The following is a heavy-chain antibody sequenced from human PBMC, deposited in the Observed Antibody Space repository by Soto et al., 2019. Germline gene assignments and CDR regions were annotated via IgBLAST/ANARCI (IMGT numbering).Heavy chain of an antibody. V-gene: IGHV1-18*01. J-gene: IGHJ3*02. CDR3: ARDSARSSHAFDI. D-gene: IGHD6-25*01. CDR1: GYTFPSYG. CDR2: ISAYNGNT. Sequence: ASVQVSCKASGYTFPSYGIIWVRQAPGQGLEWMGWISAYNGNTNYAQKLQGRVTMTPDTSTSTAYMELRSLRSDDTAVYYCARDSARSSHAFDIWGQGTMVTVSS.